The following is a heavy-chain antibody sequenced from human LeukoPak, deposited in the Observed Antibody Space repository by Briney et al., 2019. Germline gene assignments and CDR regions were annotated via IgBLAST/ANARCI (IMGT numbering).Heavy chain of an antibody. CDR1: RGSMSSSGYF. V-gene: IGHV4-30-2*01. J-gene: IGHJ4*02. D-gene: IGHD5-18*01. CDR2: IYESGSP. CDR3: ARDSHTPMVLDF. Sequence: SETLSLTCTVSRGSMSSSGYFWTWIRQTPGKGLEWIGHIYESGSPNYNPSLKSRVTMSVDRSRNQVSLRLTSVTAADTAVYYCARDSHTPMVLDFWGQGNVVTVSS.